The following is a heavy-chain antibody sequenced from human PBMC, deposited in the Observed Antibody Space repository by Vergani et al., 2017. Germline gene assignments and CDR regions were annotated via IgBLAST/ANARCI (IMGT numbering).Heavy chain of an antibody. V-gene: IGHV1-69*08. CDR3: ARDPRGYGGDPEDYYYGMDV. D-gene: IGHD2-21*02. CDR1: GATFRSNT. Sequence: QVQLVQSGAEVKKPGSSVKVSCKASGATFRSNTISWVRQVPGQGLEWMGRIIPVLGKTKYAQDFQGRLTITADTSTSTAYMELTSLRSQDTAVYYCARDPRGYGGDPEDYYYGMDVWGQGTRSPSP. J-gene: IGHJ6*02. CDR2: IIPVLGKT.